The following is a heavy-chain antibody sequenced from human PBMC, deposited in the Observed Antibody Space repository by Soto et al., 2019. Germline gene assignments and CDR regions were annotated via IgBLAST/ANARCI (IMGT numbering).Heavy chain of an antibody. Sequence: PGGSLRLSCAASGFTVSSNYMSWVRQAPGKGLEWVSVIYSGGSTYYADSVKGRFTISRDNSKNTLYLQMNSLRAEDTAAYYCARDGGNSHVSAFDIWGQGTMVTVSS. CDR3: ARDGGNSHVSAFDI. V-gene: IGHV3-53*01. J-gene: IGHJ3*02. D-gene: IGHD2-21*02. CDR2: IYSGGST. CDR1: GFTVSSNY.